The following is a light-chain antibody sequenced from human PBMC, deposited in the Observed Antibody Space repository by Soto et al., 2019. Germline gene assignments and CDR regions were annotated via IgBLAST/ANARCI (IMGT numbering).Light chain of an antibody. V-gene: IGKV4-1*01. Sequence: DIVMTQSPDSLAVSLGERATINCKSSQSLLYSSNNKNYLAWYQQKPGQPPNLLIYWASARESGVPDRFSGSGSGTDFTLTISSLQAEDVAVYYCQQYHTTPRTFGQGTKVEVK. CDR1: QSLLYSSNNKNY. J-gene: IGKJ1*01. CDR3: QQYHTTPRT. CDR2: WAS.